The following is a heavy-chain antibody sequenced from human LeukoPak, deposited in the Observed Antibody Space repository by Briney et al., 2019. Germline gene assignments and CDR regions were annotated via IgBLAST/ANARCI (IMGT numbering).Heavy chain of an antibody. CDR1: GFTFRSYA. J-gene: IGHJ6*03. D-gene: IGHD6-13*01. CDR2: ISGGGGST. CDR3: AKGWSVGGYYYYYMDV. Sequence: GGSLRLSCAASGFTFRSYAMNWVRQAPGKGLEWVSSISGGGGSTDYADSVKGRFTISRDNPKNTLFLQMHSLRAEDTAIYYCAKGWSVGGYYYYYMDVWGKGTTVTVSS. V-gene: IGHV3-23*01.